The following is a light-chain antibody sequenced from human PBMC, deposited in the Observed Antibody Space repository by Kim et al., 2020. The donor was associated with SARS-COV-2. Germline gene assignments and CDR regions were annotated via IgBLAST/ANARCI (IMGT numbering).Light chain of an antibody. CDR2: GAS. V-gene: IGKV1-NL1*01. CDR1: QDIRNS. Sequence: DIQMTQSPSSLSASVGDRVTITCRASQDIRNSLAWYQQKPGKAPELLLYGASTLESRVPSRFSGSGSGTDYALTISSLLPEDFATFYCQQYYRTPYTFGQGTKLEI. J-gene: IGKJ2*01. CDR3: QQYYRTPYT.